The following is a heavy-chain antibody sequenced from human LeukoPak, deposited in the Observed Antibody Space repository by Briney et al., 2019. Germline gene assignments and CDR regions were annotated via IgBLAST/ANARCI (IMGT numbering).Heavy chain of an antibody. V-gene: IGHV4-38-2*02. D-gene: IGHD3-10*01. CDR1: GYSISSGYY. J-gene: IGHJ6*03. CDR3: ARDEKGTVRGVIIRYYYYMDV. CDR2: IYHSGST. Sequence: SETLSLTCTVSGYSISSGYYWGWIRQPPGKGLEWIGSIYHSGSTYYNPSLKSRVTISVDTSKNQFSLKLSSVTAADTAVYYCARDEKGTVRGVIIRYYYYMDVWGKGTTVTVSS.